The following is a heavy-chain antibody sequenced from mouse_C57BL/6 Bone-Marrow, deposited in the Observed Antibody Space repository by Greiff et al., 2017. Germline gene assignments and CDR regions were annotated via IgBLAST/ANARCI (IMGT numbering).Heavy chain of an antibody. J-gene: IGHJ4*01. CDR2: IWRGGST. Sequence: VQLQQSGPGLVQPSQSLSITCTVSGFSLTSYGVHWVRQSPGKGLEWLGVIWRGGSTDYNAAFMSRLSITKDNSKSQVFFKMNSLQADDTAIYYCAKNLLTGTRENAMDYWGQGTSVTVSS. CDR3: AKNLLTGTRENAMDY. D-gene: IGHD4-1*01. V-gene: IGHV2-5*01. CDR1: GFSLTSYG.